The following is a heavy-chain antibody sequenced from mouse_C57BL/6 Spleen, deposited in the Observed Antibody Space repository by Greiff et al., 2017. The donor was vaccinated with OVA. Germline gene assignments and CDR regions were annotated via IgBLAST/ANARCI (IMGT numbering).Heavy chain of an antibody. CDR3: ARSDDGYSYYFDY. V-gene: IGHV1-81*01. Sequence: QVQLQQSGAELARPGASVKLSCKASGYTFTSYGISWVKQRTGQGLEWIGEIYPRSGNTYYNEKFKGKATLTADKSSRTAYMELRSLTSEYSAVYFCARSDDGYSYYFDYWGQGTTLTVAS. CDR1: GYTFTSYG. CDR2: IYPRSGNT. D-gene: IGHD2-3*01. J-gene: IGHJ2*01.